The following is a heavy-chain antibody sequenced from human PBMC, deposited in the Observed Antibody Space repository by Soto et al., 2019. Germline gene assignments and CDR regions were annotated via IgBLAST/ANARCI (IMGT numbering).Heavy chain of an antibody. CDR3: AKGNIKQWLVHWAIYGMDX. J-gene: IGHJ6*02. CDR1: GFTFSSYA. D-gene: IGHD6-19*01. CDR2: ISCSGGST. Sequence: PGGSLRLSCAASGFTFSSYAMSWVRQAPGKGLEWVASISCSGGSTYYADSVKGRFTISRDNSNNTLYLQMNSLRAEDTAVYYCAKGNIKQWLVHWAIYGMDXWGQGTTVTVS. V-gene: IGHV3-23*01.